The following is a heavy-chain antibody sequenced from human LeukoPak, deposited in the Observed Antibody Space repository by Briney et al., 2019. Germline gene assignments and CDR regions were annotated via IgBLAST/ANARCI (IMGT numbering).Heavy chain of an antibody. V-gene: IGHV4-59*08. CDR2: IYYSGST. Sequence: SETLSLTCTVSGGSINSYYWSWIRQPPGKGLEWIGYIYYSGSTNYNPSLKSRVTISVDTSKNQFSLKLSSLTAADTAVYYCARSSGYYYVDFDSWGQGTLVTVSS. J-gene: IGHJ4*02. CDR1: GGSINSYY. D-gene: IGHD3-22*01. CDR3: ARSSGYYYVDFDS.